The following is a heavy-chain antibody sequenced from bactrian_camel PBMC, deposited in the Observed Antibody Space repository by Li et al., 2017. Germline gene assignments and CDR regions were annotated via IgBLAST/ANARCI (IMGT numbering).Heavy chain of an antibody. CDR3: ASSGRAWVLVRRATDFAY. V-gene: IGHV3S53*01. CDR2: IDSDGSP. Sequence: HVQLVESGGGLVQPGGSLKLSCVASQFTFSSSRSCMGWFRQAPGKDREGVAHIDSDGSPTYADSVKGRFTVTRDNAQLRVYLRMATLEPEDTAMYYCASSGRAWVLVRRATDFAYWGQGTQVTVS. J-gene: IGHJ6*01. D-gene: IGHD3*01. CDR1: QFTFSSSRSC.